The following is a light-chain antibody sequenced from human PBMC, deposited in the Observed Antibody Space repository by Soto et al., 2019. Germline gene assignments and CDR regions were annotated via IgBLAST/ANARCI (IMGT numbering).Light chain of an antibody. J-gene: IGKJ2*01. CDR1: QTVASN. CDR2: GAS. Sequence: EIVMTQSPATLSVSPGERATLSCRASQTVASNLAWYQQKPGQAPRLLIHGASSRATGHPARFSGSGSVTESTLAISRLQSEDFAGYYCQQYHNWPPQYTFGQGTKLQIK. CDR3: QQYHNWPPQYT. V-gene: IGKV3-15*01.